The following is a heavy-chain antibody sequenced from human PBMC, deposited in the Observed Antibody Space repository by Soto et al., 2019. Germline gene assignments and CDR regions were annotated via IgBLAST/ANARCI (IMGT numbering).Heavy chain of an antibody. Sequence: SETLSLTCTVSGGPFLTSSHYWGWIRQPPGKGLEWIGTFFHSGSTAHNPSLKSRVTVSMDTSKNHFSLELTSVTAADTGVYYCARRSIGSGSVHAHYFDYWGHGTLVTVSS. J-gene: IGHJ4*01. CDR2: FFHSGST. D-gene: IGHD1-1*01. V-gene: IGHV4-39*02. CDR1: GGPFLTSSHY. CDR3: ARRSIGSGSVHAHYFDY.